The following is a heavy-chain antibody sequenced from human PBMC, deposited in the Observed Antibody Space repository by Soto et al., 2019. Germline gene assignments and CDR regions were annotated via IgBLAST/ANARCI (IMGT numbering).Heavy chain of an antibody. V-gene: IGHV3-33*01. CDR1: GFTFSSYG. D-gene: IGHD3-10*01. CDR3: ARDASMVRGVPTYYYGMDV. CDR2: IWYDGSNK. Sequence: QVQLVESGGGVVQPGRSLRLSCAASGFTFSSYGMHWVRQAPGKGLEWVAVIWYDGSNKYYADSVKGRFTISRDNSKNTLYLQMNSRRAEDTAVYYCARDASMVRGVPTYYYGMDVWGQGTTVTVSS. J-gene: IGHJ6*02.